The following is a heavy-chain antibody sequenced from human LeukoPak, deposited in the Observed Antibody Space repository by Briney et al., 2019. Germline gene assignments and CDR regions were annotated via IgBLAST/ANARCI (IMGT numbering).Heavy chain of an antibody. V-gene: IGHV3-53*01. CDR1: GFTVSSNY. Sequence: PGGSLRLSCAASGFTVSSNYMSWVCQAPGKGLEWVSVIYSGGSTYYADSVKGRFTISRDNSKNTLYLQMNSLRAEDTAVYYCARGLNSYGYYFDYWGQGTLVTVSS. CDR2: IYSGGST. J-gene: IGHJ4*02. D-gene: IGHD5-18*01. CDR3: ARGLNSYGYYFDY.